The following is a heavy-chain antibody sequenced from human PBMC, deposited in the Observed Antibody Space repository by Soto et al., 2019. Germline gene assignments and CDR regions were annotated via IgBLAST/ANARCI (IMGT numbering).Heavy chain of an antibody. Sequence: SETLSLTCTVSGGSISSYYWSWIRQPPGKGLEWIGYIYYSGSTNYNPSLKRRVTISVDTSKNQFSLKLSSVTAADPAVYYCARDISGDLTFDYWGQGTLVTVSS. CDR2: IYYSGST. V-gene: IGHV4-59*01. CDR1: GGSISSYY. J-gene: IGHJ4*02. D-gene: IGHD4-17*01. CDR3: ARDISGDLTFDY.